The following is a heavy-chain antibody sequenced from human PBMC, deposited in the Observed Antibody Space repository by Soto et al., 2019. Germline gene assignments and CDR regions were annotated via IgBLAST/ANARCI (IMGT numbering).Heavy chain of an antibody. CDR3: ARHEHSRSWYLGWFDP. J-gene: IGHJ5*02. CDR1: GGSISSSSYY. Sequence: SETLSLTCTVSGGSISSSSYYWGWIRQPPGKGLEWIGSIYDSGSTYYNPSLKSRVTIAVDTSKNQFSLRLSSVTAADTAVYYSARHEHSRSWYLGWFDPRGQRSLVTV. V-gene: IGHV4-39*01. CDR2: IYDSGST. D-gene: IGHD6-13*01.